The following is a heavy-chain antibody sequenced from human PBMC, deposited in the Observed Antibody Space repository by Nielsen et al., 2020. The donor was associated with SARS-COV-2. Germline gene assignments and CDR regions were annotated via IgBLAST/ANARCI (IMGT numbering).Heavy chain of an antibody. J-gene: IGHJ4*02. CDR2: IYYSGST. Sequence: SDTLSLTCTVSGGSIRSSSYYWGWIRQPPGKGLEWFGSIYYSGSTYYNPSLKSRVTISVDTSKNQFSLKLSSVTAADTAVYYCATLAAAGTRLDYWGQGTLVTVSS. D-gene: IGHD6-13*01. CDR1: GGSIRSSSYY. V-gene: IGHV4-39*01. CDR3: ATLAAAGTRLDY.